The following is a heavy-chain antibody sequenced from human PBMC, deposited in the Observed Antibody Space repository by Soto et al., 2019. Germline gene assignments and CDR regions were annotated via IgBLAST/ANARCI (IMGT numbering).Heavy chain of an antibody. V-gene: IGHV3-74*01. D-gene: IGHD3-22*01. J-gene: IGHJ6*02. Sequence: GGSLRLSCAASGFTFSSYWMHWVRQAPGKGLVWVSRINSDGSSTSYADSVKGRFTISRDNAKNTLYLQMNSLRAEDTAVYYCARLYYYDSSGPRDYYYYYGMDVWGQGTTVTVSS. CDR1: GFTFSSYW. CDR3: ARLYYYDSSGPRDYYYYYGMDV. CDR2: INSDGSST.